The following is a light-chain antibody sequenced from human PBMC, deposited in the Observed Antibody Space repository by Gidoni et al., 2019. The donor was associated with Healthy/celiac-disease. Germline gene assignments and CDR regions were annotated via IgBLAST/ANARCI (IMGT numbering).Light chain of an antibody. CDR1: HDITNN. CDR3: QQYDNSLVT. CDR2: DAS. Sequence: DIQMTQSPSSLSASVGDRVTITCQASHDITNNLNWYQRKPGEAPKLLIYDASHLETGVPSRFSGSGSGTDFTFTISSLQPEDIATYYCQQYDNSLVTFGPGTKVDIK. J-gene: IGKJ3*01. V-gene: IGKV1-33*01.